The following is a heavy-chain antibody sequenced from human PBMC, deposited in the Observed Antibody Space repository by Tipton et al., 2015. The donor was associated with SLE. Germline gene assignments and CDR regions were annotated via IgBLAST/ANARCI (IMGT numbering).Heavy chain of an antibody. V-gene: IGHV4-34*01. J-gene: IGHJ2*01. Sequence: AGLVKPSETLSLTCAVYGGSFSGYYWTWIRQPPGKGLECIGEINHSGFTNYNPSLKSRVTISVDTSKNQFSLKLTSVTAADTAVYYCARQGLGNGDCWFFDLWGRGTLVTVSS. CDR2: INHSGFT. CDR1: GGSFSGYY. CDR3: ARQGLGNGDCWFFDL. D-gene: IGHD7-27*01.